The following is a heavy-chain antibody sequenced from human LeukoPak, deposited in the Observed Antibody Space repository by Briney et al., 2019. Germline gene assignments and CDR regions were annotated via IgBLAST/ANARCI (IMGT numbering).Heavy chain of an antibody. CDR2: ISAGGGST. CDR1: GFTFRSYA. J-gene: IGHJ4*02. Sequence: GGSLRLSCAASGFTFRSYAMSWVRQAPGKGLEWVSAISAGGGSTYYADSVKGRFTISRDNSKTTLYLQMNSLRAEDTAVYYCAKDCFDSSGYSGVFDYWGQGTLVTVSS. V-gene: IGHV3-23*01. CDR3: AKDCFDSSGYSGVFDY. D-gene: IGHD3-22*01.